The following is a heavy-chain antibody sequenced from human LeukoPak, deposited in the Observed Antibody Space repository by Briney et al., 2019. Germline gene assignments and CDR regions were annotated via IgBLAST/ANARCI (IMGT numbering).Heavy chain of an antibody. D-gene: IGHD2/OR15-2a*01. Sequence: GWSLRLSCAASGFKFNIYAMSWVRQAPGKGLDWVSAISGSGGTIYYADSVKGRFTIARDNTNITLYLQMNSLRAEDTAVYYCAKEGVTVPDYYMDVWGKGTTVTVSS. V-gene: IGHV3-23*01. CDR1: GFKFNIYA. CDR3: AKEGVTVPDYYMDV. CDR2: ISGSGGTI. J-gene: IGHJ6*03.